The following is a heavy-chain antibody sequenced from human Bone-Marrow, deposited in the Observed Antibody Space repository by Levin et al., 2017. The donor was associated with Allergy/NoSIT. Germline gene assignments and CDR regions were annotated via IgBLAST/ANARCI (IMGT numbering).Heavy chain of an antibody. CDR1: GFTFSDHY. V-gene: IGHV3-72*01. CDR2: TRNKAKSYTT. J-gene: IGHJ6*02. D-gene: IGHD4-17*01. CDR3: ARGPTVTYNYHYGMDV. Sequence: PGGSLRLSCAASGFTFSDHYMDWVRQAPGKGLEWVGRTRNKAKSYTTQYAASVKGRFTVSRDDSKNSFFLQMNSLKTEDTAVYYCARGPTVTYNYHYGMDVWGQGTAVTVSS.